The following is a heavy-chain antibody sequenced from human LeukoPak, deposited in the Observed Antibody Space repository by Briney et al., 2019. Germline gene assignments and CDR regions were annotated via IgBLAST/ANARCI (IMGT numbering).Heavy chain of an antibody. D-gene: IGHD3-16*01. CDR3: AKGARQGGFDF. CDR2: TYYRSKWYN. J-gene: IGHJ4*02. CDR1: GDSVSINHAA. Sequence: SQTLSLTCVISGDSVSINHAAWNWIRQSPSSGLEWLGMTYYRSKWYNDYAVSVKSRIIINPETSTNQFSLQLNSVTPEDTAVYYCAKGARQGGFDFWGQGTLVIVSS. V-gene: IGHV6-1*01.